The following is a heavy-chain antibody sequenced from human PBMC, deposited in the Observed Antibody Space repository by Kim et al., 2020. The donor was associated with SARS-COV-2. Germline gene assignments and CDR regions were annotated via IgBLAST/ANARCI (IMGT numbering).Heavy chain of an antibody. V-gene: IGHV3-33*07. CDR2: IWYDGSNQ. CDR3: ARDLRYYDSWSGYSPNYYYYAMYV. J-gene: IGHJ6*02. CDR1: GFTFSSYG. Sequence: GGSLRLSCAASGFTFSSYGMYWVRQAPGKGLEWVALIWYDGSNQYYADSVKGRFTISRDNSKNTLYMQMNSLRAEDAAVYYCARDLRYYDSWSGYSPNYYYYAMYVWGQGTTVTVSS. D-gene: IGHD3-3*01.